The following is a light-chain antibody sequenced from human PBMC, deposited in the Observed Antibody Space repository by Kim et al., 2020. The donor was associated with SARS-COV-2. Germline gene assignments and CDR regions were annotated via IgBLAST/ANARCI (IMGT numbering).Light chain of an antibody. J-gene: IGKJ2*01. CDR3: QQYDSYPYT. V-gene: IGKV1-5*03. CDR2: KAS. Sequence: DIQMTQSPSTLSASVGDRVTITCRASQSVSSWLAWYQQKPGKAPKLLIYKASTLEGGVPSRFSGRGSGTEFTLTINSLQPDDFATYSCQQYDSYPYTFGQGTKLEI. CDR1: QSVSSW.